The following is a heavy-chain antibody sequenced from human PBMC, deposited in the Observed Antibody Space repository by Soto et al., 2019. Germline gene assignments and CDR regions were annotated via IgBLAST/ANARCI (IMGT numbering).Heavy chain of an antibody. J-gene: IGHJ4*02. D-gene: IGHD4-17*01. Sequence: EVQLLESGGGLVQPGGSLRLSCAASGFTFSSFAMTWVRQAPGKGLAWVSSLTGSGDSTYYADSVKGRFTISRDNSKNTLDLQMNSLRADDTALYYCATATAVTTGDMAYWGQGTLVTVSS. CDR3: ATATAVTTGDMAY. CDR1: GFTFSSFA. V-gene: IGHV3-23*01. CDR2: LTGSGDST.